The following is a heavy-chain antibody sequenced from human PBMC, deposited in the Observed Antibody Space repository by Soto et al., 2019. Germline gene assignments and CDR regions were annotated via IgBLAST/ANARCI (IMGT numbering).Heavy chain of an antibody. Sequence: GGSLRLSCAASGFTFSSYAMSWVRQAPGKGLEWVSAISGSGGSTYYADSVKGRFTISRDNSKNTLYLQMNSLRAEDTAVYYCAKDAPPYCSGGSCPDAFDIWGQGTMVTVSS. CDR2: ISGSGGST. V-gene: IGHV3-23*01. CDR1: GFTFSSYA. J-gene: IGHJ3*02. D-gene: IGHD2-15*01. CDR3: AKDAPPYCSGGSCPDAFDI.